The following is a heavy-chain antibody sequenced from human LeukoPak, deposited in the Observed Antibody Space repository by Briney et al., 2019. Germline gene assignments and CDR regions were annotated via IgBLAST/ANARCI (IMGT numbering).Heavy chain of an antibody. Sequence: PSQTLSLTCTVSGGSISSGSYYWSWIRQPAGKGLEWIGRIYTSGSTNYNPSLKSRVTISVDTSKNLFSLKLSSVTAADTAVYYCARAPTIRGGNPSRVRGMDVWGQGTTVTVSS. J-gene: IGHJ6*02. CDR1: GGSISSGSYY. D-gene: IGHD4-23*01. CDR2: IYTSGST. CDR3: ARAPTIRGGNPSRVRGMDV. V-gene: IGHV4-61*02.